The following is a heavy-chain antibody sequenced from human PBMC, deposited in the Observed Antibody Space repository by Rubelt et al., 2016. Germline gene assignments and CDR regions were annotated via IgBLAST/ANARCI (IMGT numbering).Heavy chain of an antibody. Sequence: TFTNYGINWVRQAPGQGLEWMGWISAYSGNANYAQKLQGRVTMTTDTSTSTAYLELRSLRSDDTAVYYCARGYFDSTGDFDYWGQGTLVTVSS. CDR3: ARGYFDSTGDFDY. J-gene: IGHJ4*02. D-gene: IGHD3-22*01. V-gene: IGHV1-18*01. CDR2: ISAYSGNA. CDR1: TFTNYG.